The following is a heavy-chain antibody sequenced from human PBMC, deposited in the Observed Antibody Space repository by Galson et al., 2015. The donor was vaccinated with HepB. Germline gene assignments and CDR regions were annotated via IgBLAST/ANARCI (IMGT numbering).Heavy chain of an antibody. CDR3: ARIRATVITGHDY. Sequence: SLRLSCAASGFTFRSYWMNWVRQAPGRGLEWVANINEDGSETYYVDSVKGRFTTSRDNAKNSLYLQMNSLRAEDTAVYYCARIRATVITGHDYWGQGTPVTVSS. CDR2: INEDGSET. V-gene: IGHV3-7*01. D-gene: IGHD4-17*01. CDR1: GFTFRSYW. J-gene: IGHJ4*02.